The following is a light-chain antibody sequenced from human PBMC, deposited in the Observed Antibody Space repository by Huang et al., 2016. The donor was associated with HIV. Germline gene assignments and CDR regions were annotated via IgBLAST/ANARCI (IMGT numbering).Light chain of an antibody. Sequence: IQLTQSPSSLSASIGYRVTITCRASQGISTSLAWYQQKPGKAPNLLIFDASSLRSWVPSRFSGSRSGTVFTLSISSLQPEDFATYFCQQLRSYPLTFGGGTKVEIK. V-gene: IGKV1-9*01. J-gene: IGKJ4*01. CDR1: QGISTS. CDR3: QQLRSYPLT. CDR2: DAS.